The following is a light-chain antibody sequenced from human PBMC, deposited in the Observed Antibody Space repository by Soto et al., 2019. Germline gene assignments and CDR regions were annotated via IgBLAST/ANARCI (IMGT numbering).Light chain of an antibody. CDR1: QSVSSNY. CDR3: QQYGSSPRT. V-gene: IGKV3-20*01. J-gene: IGKJ1*01. Sequence: DIVLTQSPGTLSLSPGERATLYSSASQSVSSNYLAWYQQKLGQAPRLLIYGASSRATGIPDRFSGRGSGTGFTLTISRLEPEDFAVYYCQQYGSSPRTFGQGTKVDIK. CDR2: GAS.